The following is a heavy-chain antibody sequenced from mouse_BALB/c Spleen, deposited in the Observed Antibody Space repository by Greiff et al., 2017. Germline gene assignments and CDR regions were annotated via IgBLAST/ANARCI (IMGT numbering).Heavy chain of an antibody. CDR2: INPGSGGT. CDR1: GYAFTNYL. V-gene: IGHV1-54*01. D-gene: IGHD1-1*01. Sequence: QVQLQQSGAELVRPGTSVKVSCKASGYAFTNYLIEWVKQRPGQGLEWIGVINPGSGGTNYNEKFKGKATLTADKSSSTAYMQLSSLTSDDSAVYFCARSYYYSSSDDALDYWGQGTSVTVSS. J-gene: IGHJ4*01. CDR3: ARSYYYSSSDDALDY.